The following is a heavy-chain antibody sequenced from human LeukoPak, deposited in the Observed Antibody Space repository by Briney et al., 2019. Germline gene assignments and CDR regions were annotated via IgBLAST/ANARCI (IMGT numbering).Heavy chain of an antibody. CDR2: IYYSGST. CDR1: GGSISSGGYY. J-gene: IGHJ5*02. Sequence: SQTLSLTCTVSGGSISSGGYYWSWIRQHPGKGLEWFGYIYYSGSTYYNPSLKGRVTISVDTSKNQFSLKLSSVTAADTAVYYCARGRGQQLVLLVDWFDPWGQGTLVTVSS. CDR3: ARGRGQQLVLLVDWFDP. D-gene: IGHD6-13*01. V-gene: IGHV4-31*03.